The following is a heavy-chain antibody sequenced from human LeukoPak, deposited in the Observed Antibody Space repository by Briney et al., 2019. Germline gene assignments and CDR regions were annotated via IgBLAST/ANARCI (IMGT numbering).Heavy chain of an antibody. CDR3: AKSRAVASYYYGMDV. CDR2: IYDSGST. J-gene: IGHJ6*02. CDR1: GGSIRSSYYY. V-gene: IGHV4-39*07. D-gene: IGHD2-15*01. Sequence: SETLSLTCTVSGGSIRSSYYYWGWIRQPPGKGLEWIGSIYDSGSTYYNPSLKSRVTISVDTSKNQFSLRLSSVTAADTAVYYCAKSRAVASYYYGMDVWGQGTTVTVSS.